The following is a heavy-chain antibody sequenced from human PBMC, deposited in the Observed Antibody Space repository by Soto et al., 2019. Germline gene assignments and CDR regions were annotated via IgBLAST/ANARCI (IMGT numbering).Heavy chain of an antibody. J-gene: IGHJ6*02. V-gene: IGHV1-46*01. CDR3: ARGISTTRYYYYYGMDV. D-gene: IGHD2-2*01. Sequence: XSVKVSCNASGYPLTSYYLHWGRQAPGQGPEWMGIINPSGGITNDAQKFQDRVTMTSDTSTSTVYMELSSLRSEDTAVYYCARGISTTRYYYYYGMDVWGQGTTVTVSS. CDR2: INPSGGIT. CDR1: GYPLTSYY.